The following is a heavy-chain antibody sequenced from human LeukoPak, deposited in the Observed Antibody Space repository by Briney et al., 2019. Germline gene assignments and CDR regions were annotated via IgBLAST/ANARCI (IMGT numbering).Heavy chain of an antibody. D-gene: IGHD6-6*01. J-gene: IGHJ5*02. CDR3: AISTYSSSPS. CDR1: GFAFSDHW. Sequence: GGSLRLSCAASGFAFSDHWMIWVRQAPGKGLEWVANINHDESKKYYVDSVEGRFTISRDNVKNSLYLQMNSLRAEDTAVYYCAISTYSSSPSWGQGTLVTVSS. CDR2: INHDESKK. V-gene: IGHV3-7*01.